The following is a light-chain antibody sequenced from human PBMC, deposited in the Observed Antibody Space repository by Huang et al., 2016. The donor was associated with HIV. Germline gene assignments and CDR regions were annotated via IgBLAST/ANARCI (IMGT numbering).Light chain of an antibody. J-gene: IGKJ4*01. CDR1: QGISNS. CDR2: AAS. Sequence: DIQMTQSPSSLSASVGDRVTITCRASQGISNSLAWYQQKPGRAPQLLLYAASRLGSGVPSRFSGRGSGTDYTLTISRLQPEDFATYYCQQYFMSPPLTFGGGTKVEIK. V-gene: IGKV1-NL1*01. CDR3: QQYFMSPPLT.